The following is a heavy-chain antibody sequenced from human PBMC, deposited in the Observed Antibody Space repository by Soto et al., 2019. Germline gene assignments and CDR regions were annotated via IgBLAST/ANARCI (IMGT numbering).Heavy chain of an antibody. D-gene: IGHD5-18*01. CDR1: GGSISSSSYY. J-gene: IGHJ4*02. CDR2: IYYSGST. CDR3: ARRGYSYGFYFDY. V-gene: IGHV4-39*01. Sequence: SETLSLTCTVSGGSISSSSYYWGWIRQPPGKGLEWIGSIYYSGSTYYNPSLKSRVTISVDTSKNQFSLKLSSVTAADTAVYYCARRGYSYGFYFDYWGQGTLVTVSS.